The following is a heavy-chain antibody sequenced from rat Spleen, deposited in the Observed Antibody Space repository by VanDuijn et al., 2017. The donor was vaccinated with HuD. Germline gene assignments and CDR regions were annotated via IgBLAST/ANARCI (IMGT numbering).Heavy chain of an antibody. CDR3: ARWSYYFDY. CDR1: GHSISSSY. V-gene: IGHV3-1*01. J-gene: IGHJ2*01. Sequence: EVQLQESGPGLVKPSQSLSLTCSVTGHSISSSYRWNWIRKFPGNNMEWMGYISYSGGTSYNPSLRSRISITRDTSKNQFFLHLNSVTTEDTATYYCARWSYYFDYWGQGVMVTVSS. CDR2: ISYSGGT.